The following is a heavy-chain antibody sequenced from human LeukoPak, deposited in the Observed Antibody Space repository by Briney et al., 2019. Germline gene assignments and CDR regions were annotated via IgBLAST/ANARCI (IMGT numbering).Heavy chain of an antibody. V-gene: IGHV3-73*01. CDR3: TRLGGRIYYGSGSYSGFDY. CDR1: GFTFSGSA. Sequence: GGSLRLSCAASGFTFSGSAMHWVRQASGKGLEWVGRIRSKANSYATAYAASVKGRFTISRDDSKNTAYLQMNSLKTEDTAVYYCTRLGGRIYYGSGSYSGFDYWGQGTLVTVSS. CDR2: IRSKANSYAT. J-gene: IGHJ4*02. D-gene: IGHD3-10*01.